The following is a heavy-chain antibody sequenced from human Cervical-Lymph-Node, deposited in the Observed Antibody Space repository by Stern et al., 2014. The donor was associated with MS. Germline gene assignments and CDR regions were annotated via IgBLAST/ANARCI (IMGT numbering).Heavy chain of an antibody. CDR2: IHPNSGET. D-gene: IGHD2-21*01. Sequence: QVQLVQSGADVKKPGASLKVSCKASGYTFTDYYMQWVRQAPGQGLEWMGWIHPNSGETNYARKFQGRVTLTRDTSISTAYLELSRLTYDDTAVYYCARGLATALIADFWGQGTLVTV. CDR3: ARGLATALIADF. V-gene: IGHV1-2*02. CDR1: GYTFTDYY. J-gene: IGHJ4*02.